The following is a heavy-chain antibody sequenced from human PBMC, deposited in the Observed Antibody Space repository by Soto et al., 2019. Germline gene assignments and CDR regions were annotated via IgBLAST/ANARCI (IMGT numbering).Heavy chain of an antibody. V-gene: IGHV1-18*01. CDR3: ARLSYFDTSRYFQH. D-gene: IGHD3-22*01. CDR1: GYTFTNYG. J-gene: IGHJ1*01. CDR2: ISTYNGNT. Sequence: GGSLRLSCKASGYTFTNYGISWVRQAPGQGLEWMGWISTYNGNTNYAQKLQGRVTMTTDTSTSTAYMELRSLRSDDAAVYYCARLSYFDTSRYFQHWGQGTLVTVSS.